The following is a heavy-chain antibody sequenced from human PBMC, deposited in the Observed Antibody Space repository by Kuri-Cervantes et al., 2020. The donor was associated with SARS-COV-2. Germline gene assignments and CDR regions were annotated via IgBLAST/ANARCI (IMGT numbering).Heavy chain of an antibody. V-gene: IGHV3-30*18. J-gene: IGHJ5*02. CDR1: GFTFSSYG. CDR2: ISYDGSNK. D-gene: IGHD2-15*01. Sequence: GGSLRLSCAASGFTFSSYGMHWVRQAPGKGLEWVAVISYDGSNKYYADSVKGRFTISRDNSKNTLYLQMNSLRAEDTAVYYCANLNGYCSGGSSYRGGGWFDPWGQGTLVTVSS. CDR3: ANLNGYCSGGSSYRGGGWFDP.